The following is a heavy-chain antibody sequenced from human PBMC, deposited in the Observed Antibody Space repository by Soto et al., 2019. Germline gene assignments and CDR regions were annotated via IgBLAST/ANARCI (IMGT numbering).Heavy chain of an antibody. CDR2: ISYDGSNK. D-gene: IGHD3-10*01. Sequence: VQLVESGGGVVQPGRSLRLSCAASGFTFSSYAMHWVRQAPGKGLEWVAVISYDGSNKYYADSVKGRFTISRDNSKNTLYLQMNSLRAEDTAVYYCARDLGSAVRGVYDYWGQGTLVTVSS. J-gene: IGHJ4*02. CDR3: ARDLGSAVRGVYDY. V-gene: IGHV3-30-3*01. CDR1: GFTFSSYA.